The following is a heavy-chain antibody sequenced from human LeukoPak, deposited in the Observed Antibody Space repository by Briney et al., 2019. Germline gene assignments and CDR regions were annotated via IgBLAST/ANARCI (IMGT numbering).Heavy chain of an antibody. Sequence: GGSLRLSCAASGFTFSSYSMNWVRQAPGKGLEWVSYISGSSSYIYYADSVKGRFTISRDNAKNSLYLQMNSLRAEDTAVYYCARATTYDILTGYFDYWGQGTLVTVSS. V-gene: IGHV3-21*01. D-gene: IGHD3-9*01. CDR2: ISGSSSYI. CDR1: GFTFSSYS. CDR3: ARATTYDILTGYFDY. J-gene: IGHJ4*02.